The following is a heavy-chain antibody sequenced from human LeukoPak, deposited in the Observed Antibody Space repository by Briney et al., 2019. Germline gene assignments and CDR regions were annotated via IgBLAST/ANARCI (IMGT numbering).Heavy chain of an antibody. CDR3: ARAPSAANVLWFDP. Sequence: GGSLRLSCAASGFTLSSYEMNWVRQAPGKGLEWVSYISSSGNTIYYADSVKGRFTISRDNAKNSLYLQMNSLRAEDTAVYYCARAPSAANVLWFDPWGQGTLVTVSS. V-gene: IGHV3-48*03. D-gene: IGHD2-2*01. CDR2: ISSSGNTI. CDR1: GFTLSSYE. J-gene: IGHJ5*02.